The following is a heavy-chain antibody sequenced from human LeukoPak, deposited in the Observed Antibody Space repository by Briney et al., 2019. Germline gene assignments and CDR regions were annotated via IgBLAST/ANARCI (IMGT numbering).Heavy chain of an antibody. CDR3: ATGGPLLRYFDWSAPGYYYYMDV. J-gene: IGHJ6*03. V-gene: IGHV4-4*02. D-gene: IGHD3-9*01. CDR1: GGSISSSNW. Sequence: SETLSLTCAVSGGSISSSNWWSWVRQPPGKGLEWIGEIYHSGSTNYNPSLKSRVTISVDKSKNQFSLKLSSVTAADTAVYYCATGGPLLRYFDWSAPGYYYYMDVWGKGTTVTVSS. CDR2: IYHSGST.